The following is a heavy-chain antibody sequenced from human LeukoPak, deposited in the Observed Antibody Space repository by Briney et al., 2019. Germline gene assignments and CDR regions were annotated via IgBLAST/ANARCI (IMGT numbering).Heavy chain of an antibody. CDR2: ISTYYGNT. D-gene: IGHD6-6*01. V-gene: IGHV1-18*04. CDR3: ARGEYASSGIDY. Sequence: ASVKVSCKASGYTFIGYYMHWVRQAPGQGLEWMGWISTYYGNTNYAQKVQGRVTMTTDTSTSTAYMELRSLRSDDTAVYYCARGEYASSGIDYWGQGTLVTVSS. CDR1: GYTFIGYY. J-gene: IGHJ4*02.